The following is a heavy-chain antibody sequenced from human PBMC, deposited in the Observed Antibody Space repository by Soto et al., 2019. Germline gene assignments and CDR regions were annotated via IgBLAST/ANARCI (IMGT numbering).Heavy chain of an antibody. D-gene: IGHD6-13*01. CDR2: IHTTDGT. Sequence: SETLSLTCTVSGGSISTYYWSWIRQPAGKGMEWIGRIHTTDGTNYNPSLKSRVTMSIDTSNNQFSLKLSSLTAADTAVYYCARALSSAAGLYFDFWGQGTLVAVSS. CDR3: ARALSSAAGLYFDF. J-gene: IGHJ4*02. V-gene: IGHV4-4*07. CDR1: GGSISTYY.